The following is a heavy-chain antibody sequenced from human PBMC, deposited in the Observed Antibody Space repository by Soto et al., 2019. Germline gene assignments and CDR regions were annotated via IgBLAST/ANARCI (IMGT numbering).Heavy chain of an antibody. V-gene: IGHV3-7*03. Sequence: RLSCVGSGFTFSTYWMNWVRQAPGKGLEWVANINPDGNVGTYVDSVRGRFTTSRDNAKNSLYLQMNSLGADDTAVYFCAGWGGHDYDYWGQGIMVTVSS. J-gene: IGHJ4*02. CDR3: AGWGGHDYDY. CDR2: INPDGNVG. CDR1: GFTFSTYW. D-gene: IGHD4-17*01.